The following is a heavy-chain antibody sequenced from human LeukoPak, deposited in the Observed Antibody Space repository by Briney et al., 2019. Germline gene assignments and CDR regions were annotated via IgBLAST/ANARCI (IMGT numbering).Heavy chain of an antibody. Sequence: ASVTVSCKSSGSTFTCHYLPWVRQAPGQGLEWLGWTNPNNGGTQYARKFQGRVTITRDTSISTAYLDLSRLRSDDTAVYYCAREGDSGSYYAYWGQGTLVTVSS. V-gene: IGHV1-2*02. D-gene: IGHD1-26*01. J-gene: IGHJ4*02. CDR2: TNPNNGGT. CDR3: AREGDSGSYYAY. CDR1: GSTFTCHY.